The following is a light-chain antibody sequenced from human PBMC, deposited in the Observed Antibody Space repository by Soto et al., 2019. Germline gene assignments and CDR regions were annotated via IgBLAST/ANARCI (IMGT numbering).Light chain of an antibody. CDR1: QSISKY. CDR3: QQSYITPYT. Sequence: DIQVTQSPSSLSASAGDRVTITCRASQSISKYVNWFQQNPGKAPKLLIYAASSLQSGVPSRFSGSGSGTDFTLTISSLQPEDFATYYCQQSYITPYTFGQGTKVDIK. J-gene: IGKJ2*01. V-gene: IGKV1-39*01. CDR2: AAS.